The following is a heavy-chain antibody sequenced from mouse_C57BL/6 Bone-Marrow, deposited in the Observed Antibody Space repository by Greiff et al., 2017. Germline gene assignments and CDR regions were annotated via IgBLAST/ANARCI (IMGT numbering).Heavy chain of an antibody. V-gene: IGHV1-81*01. CDR2: IYPRSGNT. Sequence: QVQLQQSGAELARPGASVKLSCKASGYTFTSYGISWVKQRTGQGLEWIGEIYPRSGNTYYNEKFKSKATLTVDTSSSTAYMQLSSLTSEDSAVYDGARWGITTVVEAMDYWGQGTSVTVSS. CDR1: GYTFTSYG. D-gene: IGHD1-1*01. J-gene: IGHJ4*01. CDR3: ARWGITTVVEAMDY.